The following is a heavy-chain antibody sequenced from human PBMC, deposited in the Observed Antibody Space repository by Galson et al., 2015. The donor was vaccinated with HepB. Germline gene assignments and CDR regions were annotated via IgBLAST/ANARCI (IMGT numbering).Heavy chain of an antibody. J-gene: IGHJ4*02. D-gene: IGHD3-16*01. CDR1: GYTFPSYW. CDR3: ARLPLYQHIFDY. CDR2: IYPSDSDI. V-gene: IGHV5-51*01. Sequence: QSGAEVKKPGESLKISCKGSGYTFPSYWIAWVRQMPGKGLEWMAIIYPSDSDIRYSPSFQGQVTISADKSISTAYLQWSSLKASDTAMYYCARLPLYQHIFDYWGQGTLVIVSS.